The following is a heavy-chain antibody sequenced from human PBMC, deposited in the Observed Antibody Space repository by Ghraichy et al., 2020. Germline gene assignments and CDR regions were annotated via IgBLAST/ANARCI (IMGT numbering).Heavy chain of an antibody. CDR1: GGSISSSGYY. D-gene: IGHD6-13*01. CDR3: ARDRTATAGLAV. Sequence: SETLSLTCSVSGGSISSSGYYWGWIRQPPGKGLEWIGSIEYSGNTYYNPSLKSRVTISVDTSKNQFSLKLSSVTAADTAVYYCARDRTATAGLAVWGQGTLVTVSS. CDR2: IEYSGNT. J-gene: IGHJ4*02. V-gene: IGHV4-39*07.